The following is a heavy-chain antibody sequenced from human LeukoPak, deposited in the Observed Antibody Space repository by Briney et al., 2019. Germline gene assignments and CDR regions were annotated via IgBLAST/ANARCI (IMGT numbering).Heavy chain of an antibody. D-gene: IGHD3-22*01. J-gene: IGHJ4*02. Sequence: PSQTLSLTWTVSGGSISSGDYYWSWIRQPPGKGLEWIGYIYYSGSTYYDPSLKSRVTISVDTSKNQFSLKLSSVTAADTAVYYCARGQYYYDSSGYAFDYWGQGTLVTVSS. CDR3: ARGQYYYDSSGYAFDY. CDR2: IYYSGST. CDR1: GGSISSGDYY. V-gene: IGHV4-30-4*08.